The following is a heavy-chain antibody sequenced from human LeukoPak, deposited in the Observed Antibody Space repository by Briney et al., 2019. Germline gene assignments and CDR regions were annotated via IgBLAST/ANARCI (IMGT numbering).Heavy chain of an antibody. D-gene: IGHD5-12*01. CDR2: INPNSGGT. V-gene: IGHV1-2*02. J-gene: IGHJ6*03. CDR3: ALNSGYGRSGGSYYYYYMDV. Sequence: GASVKVSCKASGYTFTGYYMHWVRQAPGQGLEWMGWINPNSGGTNYAQKFQGRVTMTRDTSISTAYMELSRLRSDDTAVYYCALNSGYGRSGGSYYYYYMDVWGKGTTVTIPS. CDR1: GYTFTGYY.